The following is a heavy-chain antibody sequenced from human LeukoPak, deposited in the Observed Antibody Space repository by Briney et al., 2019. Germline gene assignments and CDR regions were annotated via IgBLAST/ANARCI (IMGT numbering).Heavy chain of an antibody. CDR1: GFTFSSYG. CDR2: ISGGDDST. D-gene: IGHD2-15*01. CDR3: AKDNLGSAYYYGLDV. Sequence: PGGSLRLSCAASGFTFSSYGMHWVRQAPGKGLEWVSAISGGDDSTYYADSVKGRFTISRDSSKNTLYLQMNTLRAEDTALYYCAKDNLGSAYYYGLDVWGQGTTVTVSS. V-gene: IGHV3-23*01. J-gene: IGHJ6*02.